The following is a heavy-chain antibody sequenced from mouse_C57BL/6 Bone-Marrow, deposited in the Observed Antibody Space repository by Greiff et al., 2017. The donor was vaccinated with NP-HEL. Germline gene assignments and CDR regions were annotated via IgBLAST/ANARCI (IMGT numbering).Heavy chain of an antibody. V-gene: IGHV1-39*01. CDR2: INPNYGTT. CDR3: ARSGSNYGVDAMDY. J-gene: IGHJ4*01. CDR1: GYSFTDYN. D-gene: IGHD2-5*01. Sequence: EVKLMESGPELVKPGASVKISCKASGYSFTDYNMNWVKQSNGKSLEWIGVINPNYGTTSYNQKFKGKATLTVDQSSSTAYMQLNSLTSEDSAVYYCARSGSNYGVDAMDYWGQGTSVTVSS.